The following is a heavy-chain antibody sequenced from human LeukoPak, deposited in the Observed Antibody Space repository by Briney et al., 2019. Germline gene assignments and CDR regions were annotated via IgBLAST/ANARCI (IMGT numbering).Heavy chain of an antibody. CDR1: GFTFSSYS. J-gene: IGHJ3*02. Sequence: GGSLRLSCAASGFTFSSYSMNWVRQAPGKGLEWVSSISSSSSYIYYADSVKGRFTISRDNSKNTLYLQMNSLRAEDTAVYYCARVGIVATIRGAFDIWGQGTMVTVSS. CDR3: ARVGIVATIRGAFDI. CDR2: ISSSSSYI. D-gene: IGHD5-12*01. V-gene: IGHV3-21*01.